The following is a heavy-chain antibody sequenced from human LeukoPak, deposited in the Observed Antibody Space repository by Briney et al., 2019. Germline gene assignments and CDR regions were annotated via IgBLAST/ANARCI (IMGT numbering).Heavy chain of an antibody. J-gene: IGHJ3*02. CDR3: ARGYYYYGSGSYGAAFDI. V-gene: IGHV1-69*13. D-gene: IGHD3-10*01. CDR2: TIPVFGTA. Sequence: GASVKVSCKASGGTFSSYAISWVRQAPGQGLEWMGGTIPVFGTANYAQKFQGRVTITADESTSTAYMELSSLRSEDTAVYYCARGYYYYGSGSYGAAFDIWGQGTMVTVSS. CDR1: GGTFSSYA.